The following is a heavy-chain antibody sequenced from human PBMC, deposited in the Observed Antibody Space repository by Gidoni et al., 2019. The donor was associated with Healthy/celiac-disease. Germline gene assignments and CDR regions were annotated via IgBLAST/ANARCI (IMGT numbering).Heavy chain of an antibody. D-gene: IGHD6-19*01. CDR2: ISSSGSTI. Sequence: QVQLVESGGGLVKPGGSLRHSCAASGFPFSEYYMSWIRQAPGKGLEWVSYISSSGSTIYYADSVKGRFTISRDNAKNSLYLQMNSLRAEDTAVYYCARGAVVLIRGPWYFDLWGRGTLVTVSS. CDR3: ARGAVVLIRGPWYFDL. CDR1: GFPFSEYY. V-gene: IGHV3-11*01. J-gene: IGHJ2*01.